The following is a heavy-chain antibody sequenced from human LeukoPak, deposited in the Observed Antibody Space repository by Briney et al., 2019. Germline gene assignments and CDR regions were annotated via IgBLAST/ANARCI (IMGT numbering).Heavy chain of an antibody. J-gene: IGHJ4*02. Sequence: GESLKISCKASGYSFSTYWIAWVRQMPGKGLEGMGIIYPGDSDTRYSPSFQGQVTMSVDMSINTAYLKWSNLKASDTVIYYCARHGAALLWLGANGGLDSWGQGTLVTVSS. CDR1: GYSFSTYW. CDR3: ARHGAALLWLGANGGLDS. D-gene: IGHD3-10*01. CDR2: IYPGDSDT. V-gene: IGHV5-51*01.